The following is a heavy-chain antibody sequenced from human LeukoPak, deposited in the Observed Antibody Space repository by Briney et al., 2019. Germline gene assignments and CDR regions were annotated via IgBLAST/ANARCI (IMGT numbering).Heavy chain of an antibody. V-gene: IGHV1-2*02. CDR2: INPNSGGT. J-gene: IGHJ4*02. Sequence: GASVKVSCKASGYTFTGYYMHWVRQAPGQGLEWMGWINPNSGGTNYAQKFQGRVTITRNTSISTAYMELSSLRSEDTAVYYCAKLGNSWYSDDYWGQGTLVTVSS. CDR1: GYTFTGYY. CDR3: AKLGNSWYSDDY. D-gene: IGHD6-13*01.